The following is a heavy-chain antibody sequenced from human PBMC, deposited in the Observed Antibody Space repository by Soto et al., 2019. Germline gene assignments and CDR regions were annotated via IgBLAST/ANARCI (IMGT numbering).Heavy chain of an antibody. J-gene: IGHJ4*01. D-gene: IGHD3-3*01. CDR1: GYSFTSYD. Sequence: QVQLVQSGAEVKKPGASVKVSCKASGYSFTSYDINWVRQAPGQGLEWMGWMNPNSGITGYAQKFRGRVTMTRDTSLNTAYMELSSLRSDDTAVYYCARGFYFYLHNPGGNWGHGTLVTVSS. CDR3: ARGFYFYLHNPGGN. CDR2: MNPNSGIT. V-gene: IGHV1-8*01.